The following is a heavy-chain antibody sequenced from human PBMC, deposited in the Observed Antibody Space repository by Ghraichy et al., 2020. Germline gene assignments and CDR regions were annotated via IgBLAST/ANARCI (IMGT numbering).Heavy chain of an antibody. V-gene: IGHV4-59*07. D-gene: IGHD2-2*01. CDR2: IYYSGST. CDR1: GGSISSYY. J-gene: IGHJ5*02. Sequence: SDTLSLTCTVSGGSISSYYWSWIRQPPGKGLEWIGYIYYSGSTNYNPSLKSRVTISVDTSKNQFSLKLSSVTAADTAVYYCARYSVVPAISDVGHWFDPWGQGTLVTVSS. CDR3: ARYSVVPAISDVGHWFDP.